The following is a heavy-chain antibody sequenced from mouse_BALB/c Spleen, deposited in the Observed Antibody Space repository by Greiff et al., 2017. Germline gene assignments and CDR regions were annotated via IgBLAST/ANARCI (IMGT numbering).Heavy chain of an antibody. CDR2: IDTSDSYT. Sequence: VQLQQSGAELVMPGASVKMSCKASGYTFTDYWMHWVKQRPGQGLEWIGAIDTSDSYTSYNQKFKGKATLTVDESSSTAYMQLSSLTSEDSAVYYCARSGPYYRYDAVAYWGQGTLVTVSA. J-gene: IGHJ3*01. CDR1: GYTFTDYW. V-gene: IGHV1-69*01. D-gene: IGHD2-14*01. CDR3: ARSGPYYRYDAVAY.